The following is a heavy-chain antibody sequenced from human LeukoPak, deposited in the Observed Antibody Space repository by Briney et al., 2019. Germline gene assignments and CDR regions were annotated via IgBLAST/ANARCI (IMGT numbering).Heavy chain of an antibody. V-gene: IGHV4-39*01. Sequence: SETLSLTCTVSGGSISSSSYYWGWIRQPPGKGLEWIGSIYYSGSTYYNPSLKSRVTISVDTSKNQFSLKLSSVTAADTAVYYCAGRRSTIFGFVGFYGMDVWGQGTTVTVSS. J-gene: IGHJ6*02. CDR3: AGRRSTIFGFVGFYGMDV. CDR1: GGSISSSSYY. D-gene: IGHD3-3*01. CDR2: IYYSGST.